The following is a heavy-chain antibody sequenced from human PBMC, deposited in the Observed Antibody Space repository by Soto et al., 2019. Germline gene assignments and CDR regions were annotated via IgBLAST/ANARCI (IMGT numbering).Heavy chain of an antibody. D-gene: IGHD5-18*01. V-gene: IGHV4-34*01. CDR2: INYSGST. CDR1: GGSFSGYY. J-gene: IGHJ6*02. Sequence: ETLSLTCAVSGGSFSGYYWGWVRQPPGKGLEWVGEINYSGSTNYNPSLKSRVTISVDTSKNQFSLKLSSVTAADTAVYYCARVRYSYGYYYYYGMDVWGQGTTVTVSS. CDR3: ARVRYSYGYYYYYGMDV.